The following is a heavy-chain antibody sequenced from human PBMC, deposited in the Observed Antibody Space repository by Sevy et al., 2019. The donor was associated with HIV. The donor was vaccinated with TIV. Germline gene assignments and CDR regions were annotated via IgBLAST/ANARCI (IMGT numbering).Heavy chain of an antibody. Sequence: SETLSLTCTVSGGSISSSSYYRGWIRQSPGKGLEWIGSIYHSGSTYYNPSLKSRVTISVDTSKNQFSLKLSSVTAADTAVYYCARHPKGLYYYGSGTQGFDYWGQGTLVTVSS. V-gene: IGHV4-39*01. CDR1: GGSISSSSYY. CDR2: IYHSGST. CDR3: ARHPKGLYYYGSGTQGFDY. D-gene: IGHD3-10*01. J-gene: IGHJ4*02.